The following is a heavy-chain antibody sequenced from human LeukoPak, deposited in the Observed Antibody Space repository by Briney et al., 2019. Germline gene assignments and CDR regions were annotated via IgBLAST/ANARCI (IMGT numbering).Heavy chain of an antibody. CDR2: ISGGGAAT. D-gene: IGHD1-26*01. J-gene: IGHJ4*02. CDR3: AKDVGKWESLHFFDY. V-gene: IGHV3-23*01. CDR1: GFIFSSYA. Sequence: GGSLRLSCAASGFIFSSYAMSWVRQAPGKGLEWISAISGGGAATYYADSVKGRFTISRDKSKNTLYLQMNSLRAEDTAVYYCAKDVGKWESLHFFDYWGQGTLVTVSS.